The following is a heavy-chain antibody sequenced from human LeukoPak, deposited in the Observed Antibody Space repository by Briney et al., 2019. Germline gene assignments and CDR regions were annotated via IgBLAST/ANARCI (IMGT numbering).Heavy chain of an antibody. J-gene: IGHJ4*02. CDR2: IYTSGTT. V-gene: IGHV4-4*07. D-gene: IGHD6-13*01. CDR3: ARERNLAAAGYLFDS. CDR1: GGSISSHY. Sequence: SETLSLTCTVSGGSISSHYWTWIRQPAGKGLEWIGRIYTSGTTNYNPSLKSRVSLSVDTSKNQFSLNLNSVTAADTAVYFCARERNLAAAGYLFDSWGQGTLVTVSS.